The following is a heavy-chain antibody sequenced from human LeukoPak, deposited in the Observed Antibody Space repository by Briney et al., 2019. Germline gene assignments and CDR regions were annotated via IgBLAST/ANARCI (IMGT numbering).Heavy chain of an antibody. CDR3: AREPGYYFDY. CDR2: ISYDGSNK. CDR1: GFTFSSYA. V-gene: IGHV3-30-3*01. D-gene: IGHD1-1*01. Sequence: GGSLRLSCAASGFTFSSYAMHWVRQAPGKGLEWVAVISYDGSNKYYADSVKGRFTISRDNSKNTLYLQMNSLRAEDTAVYYCAREPGYYFDYWGQGTLVTVSS. J-gene: IGHJ4*02.